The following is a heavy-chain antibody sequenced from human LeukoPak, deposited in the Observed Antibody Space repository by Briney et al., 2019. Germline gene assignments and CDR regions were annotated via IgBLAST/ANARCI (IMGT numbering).Heavy chain of an antibody. CDR1: AFTFSTYA. V-gene: IGHV3-23*01. D-gene: IGHD4-17*01. CDR3: AKADYGDYFDY. J-gene: IGHJ4*02. CDR2: ISGSGGS. Sequence: GGSLRLSCAASAFTFSTYAMTWVRQAPGKGLEWVSGISGSGGSKYADSVKGRFTISRDNPKNTLYLQMNSLRAEDTAVYYCAKADYGDYFDYWGQGTLVTVSS.